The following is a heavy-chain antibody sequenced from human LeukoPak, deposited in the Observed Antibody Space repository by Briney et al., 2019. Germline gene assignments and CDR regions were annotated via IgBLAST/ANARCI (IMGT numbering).Heavy chain of an antibody. V-gene: IGHV4-39*01. D-gene: IGHD3-3*01. CDR1: GGSISSTSYY. J-gene: IGHJ4*02. CDR2: IYYSGST. Sequence: SETLSLTCTVSGGSISSTSYYWGWIRQPPRKGLEWIGSIYYSGSTYYNPSLKSRVTISVDTSKNQFSLKLSSVTAADTAVYYCACLQYYDPYFDYWGQGTLVTVSS. CDR3: ACLQYYDPYFDY.